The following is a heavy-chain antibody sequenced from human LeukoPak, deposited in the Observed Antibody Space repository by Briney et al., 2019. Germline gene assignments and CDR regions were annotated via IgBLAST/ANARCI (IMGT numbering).Heavy chain of an antibody. CDR2: IYYSGST. Sequence: SETLSLTCTVSGGSISSYYWSWIRQPPGKGLEWIGYIYYSGSTNYNPSLKSRVTISVDTSKNQFSLKLSSVTAADTAVYYCARGGPVAAGIFGMGYWGQGTLVTVSS. CDR1: GGSISSYY. CDR3: ARGGPVAAGIFGMGY. V-gene: IGHV4-59*01. D-gene: IGHD6-13*01. J-gene: IGHJ4*02.